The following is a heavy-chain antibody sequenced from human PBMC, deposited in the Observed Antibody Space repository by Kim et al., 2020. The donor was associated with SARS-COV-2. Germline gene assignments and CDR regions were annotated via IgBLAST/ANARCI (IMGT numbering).Heavy chain of an antibody. CDR3: ATLSGFDY. Sequence: GGSLRLSCAASGFTFSSYALTWVRQAPGKGLECVSSITASGGSTYYADSVKGRFTISRDNSKNTLYLQMNSLRAEDTAVYYCATLSGFDYWGQGTLVTVSS. J-gene: IGHJ4*02. CDR2: ITASGGST. V-gene: IGHV3-23*01. CDR1: GFTFSSYA.